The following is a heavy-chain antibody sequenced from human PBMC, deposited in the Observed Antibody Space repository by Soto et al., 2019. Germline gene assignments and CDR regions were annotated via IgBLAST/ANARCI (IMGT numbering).Heavy chain of an antibody. CDR1: GFIFSSYG. D-gene: IGHD3-22*01. Sequence: QVQLVESGGGVVQPGRSLRLSCVASGFIFSSYGIHWVRQAPGKGLEWVAVIWSDGSTKYYADSVKGRFTIFRDNSKNTLSLQMNSLGAEDTAVYYCARDDTMIGSGLYYWGQGTLVTVSS. CDR3: ARDDTMIGSGLYY. J-gene: IGHJ4*02. V-gene: IGHV3-33*01. CDR2: IWSDGSTK.